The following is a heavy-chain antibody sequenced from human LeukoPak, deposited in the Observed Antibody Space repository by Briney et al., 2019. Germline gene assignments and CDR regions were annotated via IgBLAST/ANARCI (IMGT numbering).Heavy chain of an antibody. CDR1: GGSMSSSSYY. Sequence: KPSETLSLTCTVSGGSMSSSSYYWGWIRQPPGKGLEWIGSIYYSGSTYYNPSLRSRVTISVDTSKNQFSLKLSSVTAADTAVYYCARRSPKDYYYMDVWGKGTTVTVSS. CDR3: ARRSPKDYYYMDV. J-gene: IGHJ6*03. D-gene: IGHD1-26*01. V-gene: IGHV4-39*01. CDR2: IYYSGST.